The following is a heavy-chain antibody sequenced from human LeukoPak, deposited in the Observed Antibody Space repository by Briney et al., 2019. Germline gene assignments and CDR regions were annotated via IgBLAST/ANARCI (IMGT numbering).Heavy chain of an antibody. D-gene: IGHD3-10*01. J-gene: IGHJ6*02. CDR3: AREIRSYGSGSYYNRGYYYYYGMDV. CDR1: GGSFSGYY. Sequence: SETLSLTCAVYGGSFSGYYWSWIRQPPGKGLEWIGEINHSGSTNYNPSLKSRVTISVDTSKNQFSLKLSSVTAADTAVYYCAREIRSYGSGSYYNRGYYYYYGMDVWGQGTMVTVSS. V-gene: IGHV4-34*01. CDR2: INHSGST.